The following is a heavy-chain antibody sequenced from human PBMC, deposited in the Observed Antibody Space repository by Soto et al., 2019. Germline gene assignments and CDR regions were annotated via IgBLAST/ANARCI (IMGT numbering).Heavy chain of an antibody. V-gene: IGHV1-3*01. CDR1: GNTFTRYA. D-gene: IGHD6-19*01. CDR3: ASRELGVTVAGLNY. Sequence: QVHLVQSGAEVKKPGASVKVSCTASGNTFTRYAMHWVRQAHGQRPEWVGWINADNGNTKYSQKFQGRVTITRDTSASTVYMELSRLRSEDKAVYVCASRELGVTVAGLNYWGQGSLVTVSS. CDR2: INADNGNT. J-gene: IGHJ4*02.